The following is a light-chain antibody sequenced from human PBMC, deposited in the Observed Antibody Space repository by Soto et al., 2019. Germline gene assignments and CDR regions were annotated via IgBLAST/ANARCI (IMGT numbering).Light chain of an antibody. CDR3: MQSLQTPPT. CDR2: DAC. J-gene: IGKJ4*01. Sequence: DIQMTQSPSTLSASVGDRVTITCRASQRISSWLAWYQQKPGKAPKLLIYDACNLERGVPSRFSGSGSGTDFTLKISKVEAEDVGVYYCMQSLQTPPTFGGGSKVDIK. V-gene: IGKV1-5*01. CDR1: QRISSW.